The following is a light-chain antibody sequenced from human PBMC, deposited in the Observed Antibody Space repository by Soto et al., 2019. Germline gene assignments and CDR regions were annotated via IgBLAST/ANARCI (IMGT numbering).Light chain of an antibody. CDR2: DAS. CDR1: QSINRW. CDR3: QQYNSYLYT. J-gene: IGKJ2*01. Sequence: DIQMTQSPSTLSTSVGDRVTITCRASQSINRWLAWYQQKPGKAPKLLITDASSLDSGVPSRFSGSGSWTDFTLTISGLQPDESATYYCQQYNSYLYTFGQGTKLEIK. V-gene: IGKV1-5*01.